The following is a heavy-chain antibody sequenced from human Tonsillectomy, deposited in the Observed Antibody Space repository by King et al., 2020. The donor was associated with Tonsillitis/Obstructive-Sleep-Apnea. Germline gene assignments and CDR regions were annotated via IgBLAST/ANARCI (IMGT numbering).Heavy chain of an antibody. Sequence: VKLVESGGGLVKPGGSLRLSCAASGFTFSDYYMSWIRQAPGKGLEWVSYISSGSSYTDYADSVKGRFTISRDNAKNSVYLQMNSLRAEDTAVYYCARRRSSGTDYWGQGTLVTVSS. CDR1: GFTFSDYY. CDR2: ISSGSSYT. D-gene: IGHD3-22*01. CDR3: ARRRSSGTDY. J-gene: IGHJ4*02. V-gene: IGHV3-11*05.